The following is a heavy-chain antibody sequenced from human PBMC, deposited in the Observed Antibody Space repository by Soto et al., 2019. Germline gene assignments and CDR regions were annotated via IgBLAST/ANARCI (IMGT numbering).Heavy chain of an antibody. Sequence: SETLSLTCTVSGGSISSSSYYWGWIRQPPGKGLERIGSIYYSGSTYYNPSLKSRVTISVDTSKNQFSLKLSSVTAADTAVYYCSIQGITIFGVVTSRYGMDVWGQGTTVTVSS. CDR2: IYYSGST. V-gene: IGHV4-39*01. CDR3: SIQGITIFGVVTSRYGMDV. J-gene: IGHJ6*02. CDR1: GGSISSSSYY. D-gene: IGHD3-3*01.